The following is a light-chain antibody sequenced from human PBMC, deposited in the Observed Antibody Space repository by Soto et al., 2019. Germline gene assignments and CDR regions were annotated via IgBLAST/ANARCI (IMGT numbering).Light chain of an antibody. Sequence: ERVMTPSPTTPTVSPGERATLSCRASQSVSSNLAWYQQKHGQAPRLLIYGASTRATGIPARFSGSGSGTEFTLTISSLQSEDFAVYYCQQYDNWPPITFGQGTRLEI. V-gene: IGKV3-15*01. J-gene: IGKJ5*01. CDR3: QQYDNWPPIT. CDR1: QSVSSN. CDR2: GAS.